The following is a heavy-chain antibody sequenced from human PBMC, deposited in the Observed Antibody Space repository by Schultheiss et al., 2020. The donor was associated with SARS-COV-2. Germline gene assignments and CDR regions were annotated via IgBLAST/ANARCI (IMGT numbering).Heavy chain of an antibody. Sequence: GGSLRLSCAVSGLSFRNAWMNWVRQAPGKGLEWVSYISSSGSTIYYADSVKGRFTISRDNAKNSLYLQMNSLRAEDTAVYYCARDGFIVGATQFDYWGQGTLVTVSS. J-gene: IGHJ4*02. CDR2: ISSSGSTI. CDR1: GLSFRNAW. V-gene: IGHV3-48*04. CDR3: ARDGFIVGATQFDY. D-gene: IGHD1-26*01.